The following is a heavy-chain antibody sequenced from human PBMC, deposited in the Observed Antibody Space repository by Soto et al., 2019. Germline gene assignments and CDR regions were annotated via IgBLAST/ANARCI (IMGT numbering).Heavy chain of an antibody. V-gene: IGHV1-18*01. Sequence: VQLGQSGAEVKKPGASVKVSCKASGYTFTRYGISCVRQAPGQGIEWMGWISAYNGNTNYAQKLQGRVTMTTDTSTSTAYMELRSLRSDDTAVDYCARVGHYYGSGSYEYWFDPWGQVTLVTVSS. CDR3: ARVGHYYGSGSYEYWFDP. CDR2: ISAYNGNT. D-gene: IGHD3-10*01. CDR1: GYTFTRYG. J-gene: IGHJ5*02.